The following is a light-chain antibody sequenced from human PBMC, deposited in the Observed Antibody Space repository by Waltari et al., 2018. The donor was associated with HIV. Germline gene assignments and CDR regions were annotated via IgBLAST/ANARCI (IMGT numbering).Light chain of an antibody. CDR2: WAS. Sequence: IVMTQSPESLTMSPGERANINCKTSRSVVSSSNNQNYLAWYQHKVGQSPKLLIYWASTRAPGVPERFSGGGSGTDFTLTIRGLQADDEAVYYCQQYETVPFTFGPGTTV. V-gene: IGKV4-1*01. J-gene: IGKJ3*01. CDR1: RSVVSSSNNQNY. CDR3: QQYETVPFT.